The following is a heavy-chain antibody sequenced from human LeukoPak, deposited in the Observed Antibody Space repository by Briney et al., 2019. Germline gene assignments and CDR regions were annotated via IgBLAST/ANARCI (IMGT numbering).Heavy chain of an antibody. CDR2: INDSGSS. J-gene: IGHJ4*02. CDR3: ARVEYSYADIDY. Sequence: PSETLSLTCAVYGGSFGGYYWSWIRQPPGKGLEWIGEINDSGSSNYIPSLKSRVTISVDRSKNQFSLKLSSVTAADTAVYYCARVEYSYADIDYWGQGTLVTVSS. D-gene: IGHD5-18*01. V-gene: IGHV4-34*01. CDR1: GGSFGGYY.